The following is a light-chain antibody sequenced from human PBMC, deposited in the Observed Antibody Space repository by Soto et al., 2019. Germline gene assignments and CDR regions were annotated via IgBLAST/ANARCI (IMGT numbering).Light chain of an antibody. CDR1: QSVGSNY. Sequence: EIVLTQSPDTLSLSPGERATLSCRASQSVGSNYLAWYQQKPGQAPRLLISDASSRATGIPDRFSGSGSGTDFTLTISRLELEDFAVYYCQQYGSSPYIFGQGTKIEIK. CDR3: QQYGSSPYI. J-gene: IGKJ2*01. CDR2: DAS. V-gene: IGKV3-20*01.